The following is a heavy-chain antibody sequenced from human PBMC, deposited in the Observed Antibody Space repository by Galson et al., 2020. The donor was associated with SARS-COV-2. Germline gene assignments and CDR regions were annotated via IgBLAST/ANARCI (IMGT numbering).Heavy chain of an antibody. CDR1: GFTFSSYA. V-gene: IGHV3-23*01. J-gene: IGHJ3*02. CDR3: AKPILLLEAVASI. D-gene: IGHD1-26*01. Sequence: TGGSLRLSCAASGFTFSSYAMSWVRQAPGKGLEWVSAISGSGGSTYYADSVKGRFTISRDNSKNTLYLQMNSLRAEDTAVYYCAKPILLLEAVASIWGQGTMVTVSS. CDR2: ISGSGGST.